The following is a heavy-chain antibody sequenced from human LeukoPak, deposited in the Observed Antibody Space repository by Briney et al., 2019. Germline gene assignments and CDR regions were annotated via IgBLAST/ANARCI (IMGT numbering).Heavy chain of an antibody. CDR3: ARVGYSGYEGDY. J-gene: IGHJ4*02. CDR1: GFTFSSYA. CDR2: ITGSGTST. Sequence: PGGSLRLSCAASGFTFSSYAISWLRQAPGKGLEWVSAITGSGTSTYYADSVKGRFTISRDNSKNTLYLQMNSLRAEDTAVYYCARVGYSGYEGDYWGQGTLVTVSS. D-gene: IGHD5-12*01. V-gene: IGHV3-23*01.